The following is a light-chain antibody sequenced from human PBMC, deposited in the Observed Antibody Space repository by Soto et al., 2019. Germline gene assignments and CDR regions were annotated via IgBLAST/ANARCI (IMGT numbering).Light chain of an antibody. CDR2: DAS. CDR3: QKRSNWPSGT. J-gene: IGKJ1*01. Sequence: EIVLTQSPATLSLSPGERATLSCRASQSVTNYLAWYQQNPGQAPRLLIYDASNRATGIPARFSGSGSGTDFILTISSLEPEDFAVYYCQKRSNWPSGTFGQGTKVEIK. V-gene: IGKV3-11*01. CDR1: QSVTNY.